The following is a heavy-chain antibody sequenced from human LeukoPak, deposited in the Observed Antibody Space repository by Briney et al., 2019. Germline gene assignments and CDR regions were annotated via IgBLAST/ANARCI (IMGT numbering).Heavy chain of an antibody. D-gene: IGHD3-10*01. CDR2: IYHSGST. J-gene: IGHJ4*02. CDR3: ARGSRTPDY. V-gene: IGHV4-4*02. CDR1: GGSISSSNW. Sequence: KASETLSLTCTVSGGSISSSNWWSWVRQPPGKGLEWIAEIYHSGSTNYNPSLKSRVTISVDTSKIQFSLSLSSVTAADTAVYFCARGSRTPDYWGQGTLVTVSS.